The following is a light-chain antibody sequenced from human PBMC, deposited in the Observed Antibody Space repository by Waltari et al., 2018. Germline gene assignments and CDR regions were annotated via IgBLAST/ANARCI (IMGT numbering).Light chain of an antibody. Sequence: DIQMTQSPSTLSASIGDRVPLTCRASQTIGRWLAWYQRKPGKAPKLLFYEASTLESGVPSRVSATGSGTEFTLTIGSLQPDDFASYFCLQYYTYSTFGQGTNVEIK. CDR2: EAS. J-gene: IGKJ1*01. CDR3: LQYYTYST. V-gene: IGKV1-5*03. CDR1: QTIGRW.